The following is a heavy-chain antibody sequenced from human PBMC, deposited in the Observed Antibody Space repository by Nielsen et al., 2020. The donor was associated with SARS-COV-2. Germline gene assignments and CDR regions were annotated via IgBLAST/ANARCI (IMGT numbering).Heavy chain of an antibody. CDR1: GFTFRDYY. CDR3: ARDNTVSAFDI. Sequence: GESLKISCAASGFTFRDYYMNWVRQAPGKGLEWVSSISSSSSYIYYADSVKGRFTISRDNAKNSLYLQMNSLRAEDTAVYYCARDNTVSAFDIWGQGTMVTVSS. CDR2: ISSSSSYI. D-gene: IGHD2-8*01. V-gene: IGHV3-21*01. J-gene: IGHJ3*02.